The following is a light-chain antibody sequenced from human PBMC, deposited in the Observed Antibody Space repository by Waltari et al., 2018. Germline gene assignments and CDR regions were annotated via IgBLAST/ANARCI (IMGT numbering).Light chain of an antibody. V-gene: IGLV2-23*01. J-gene: IGLJ2*01. CDR3: CSYASGDTIL. CDR1: STSVGGYTL. Sequence: SALTQPASGFWSPGPSVTLLFPWTSTSVGGYTLVPWFQHHPGKAPQLMIYEGSKRPSGVSNRFSGSKSGNTASLTISGLQAEDEADYYCCSYASGDTILFGGGTKLTVL. CDR2: EGS.